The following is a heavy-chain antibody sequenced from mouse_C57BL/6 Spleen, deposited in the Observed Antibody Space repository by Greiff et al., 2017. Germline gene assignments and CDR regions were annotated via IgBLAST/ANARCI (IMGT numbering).Heavy chain of an antibody. CDR3: AEGSSGYAMDY. Sequence: VQLQQSGAELVKPGASVKISCKASGYAFSSYWMNWVKQRPGKGLEWIGQINPGDGDTNYNGKFKGKATLTADKSSSTAYMQLSSLTSEDAAVYFCAEGSSGYAMDYWGQGTSVTVSS. J-gene: IGHJ4*01. CDR1: GYAFSSYW. CDR2: INPGDGDT. D-gene: IGHD1-1*01. V-gene: IGHV1-80*01.